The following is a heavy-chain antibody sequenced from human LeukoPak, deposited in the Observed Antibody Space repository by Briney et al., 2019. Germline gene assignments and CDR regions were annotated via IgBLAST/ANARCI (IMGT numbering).Heavy chain of an antibody. V-gene: IGHV5-51*01. J-gene: IGHJ3*02. CDR1: GYSFTSYW. D-gene: IGHD6-13*01. CDR2: IYPGDSDT. CDR3: ARHVGSSWPRDAFDI. Sequence: GESLKISCKGSGYSFTSYWIGWVRQMPGKGLEWMGIIYPGDSDTRYSPSFQGQVTISADKSISTAYLQWSSLKASDTAMYYCARHVGSSWPRDAFDIWGQGTMVTVSS.